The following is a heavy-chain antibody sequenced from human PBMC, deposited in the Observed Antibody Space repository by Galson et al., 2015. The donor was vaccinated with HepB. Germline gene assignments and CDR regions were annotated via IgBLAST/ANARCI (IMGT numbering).Heavy chain of an antibody. CDR3: AKDSGPPVRGVIMTWGLFDY. Sequence: SLRLSCAASGFTFSSYAMSWVRQAPGKGLEWVSAISGSGGSTYYADSVKGRFTISRDNSKNTLYLQMNSLRAEDTAVYYCAKDSGPPVRGVIMTWGLFDYWGQGTLVTVSS. D-gene: IGHD3-10*01. CDR1: GFTFSSYA. J-gene: IGHJ4*02. CDR2: ISGSGGST. V-gene: IGHV3-23*01.